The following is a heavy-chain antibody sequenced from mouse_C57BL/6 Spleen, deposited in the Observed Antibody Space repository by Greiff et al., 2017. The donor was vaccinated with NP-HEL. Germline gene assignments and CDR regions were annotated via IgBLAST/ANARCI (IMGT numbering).Heavy chain of an antibody. V-gene: IGHV5-17*01. CDR1: GFTFSDYG. J-gene: IGHJ3*01. Sequence: EVKVVESGGGLVKPGGSLKLSCAASGFTFSDYGMHWVRQAPEKGLEWVAYISSGSSTIYYADTVKGRFTISIDNAKNSLVLQMTSLRSEDTAMYYCATTASSYSAGFAYWGQGTLVTVSA. CDR3: ATTASSYSAGFAY. D-gene: IGHD1-1*01. CDR2: ISSGSSTI.